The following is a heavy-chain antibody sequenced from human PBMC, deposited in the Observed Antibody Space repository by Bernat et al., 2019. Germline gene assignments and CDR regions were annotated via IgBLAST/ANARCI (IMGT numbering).Heavy chain of an antibody. V-gene: IGHV3-33*01. CDR1: GFTFSSYG. CDR2: IWYDGSNK. D-gene: IGHD3/OR15-3a*01. J-gene: IGHJ3*02. CDR3: ARKAGLTDAFDI. Sequence: QVQLVESGGGVVQPGRSLRLSCAASGFTFSSYGMHWVRQAPGKGLEWVAVIWYDGSNKYYADSVKGRFTISRDNSKNTLYLQMNSLRAEDTAVYYCARKAGLTDAFDIWGQGTMVTVSS.